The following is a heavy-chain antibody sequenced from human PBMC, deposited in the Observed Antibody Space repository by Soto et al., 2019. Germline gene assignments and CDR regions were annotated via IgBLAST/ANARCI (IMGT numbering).Heavy chain of an antibody. Sequence: QVQLVQSGAEVKKPGASVKVSCKASGYTFTSYDINWVRQAPGQGLEWMGWMNPNSGNTDYAQKLQGRVTMTRNTVISKAYMGLSSLSSEHSAMYYCARERVAAGTGWFHPWGQGTLVTVSS. CDR2: MNPNSGNT. J-gene: IGHJ5*02. CDR1: GYTFTSYD. D-gene: IGHD6-13*01. CDR3: ARERVAAGTGWFHP. V-gene: IGHV1-8*01.